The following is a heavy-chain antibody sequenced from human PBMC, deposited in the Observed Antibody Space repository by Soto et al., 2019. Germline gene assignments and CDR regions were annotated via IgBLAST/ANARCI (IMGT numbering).Heavy chain of an antibody. D-gene: IGHD2-8*01. CDR1: GLTFSSHW. CDR2: INSDGSST. J-gene: IGHJ4*02. Sequence: EVRLVESGGCLVQPGGSLRLSCAGSGLTFSSHWMHWVRQAPGKGLVWVSRINSDGSSTSYAHSVKGRVTISRDKAKTTLYPHTNSLSAEDTAMYYRARTIEVTDGGFAYRSKRTLVTVAS. V-gene: IGHV3-74*01. CDR3: ARTIEVTDGGFAY.